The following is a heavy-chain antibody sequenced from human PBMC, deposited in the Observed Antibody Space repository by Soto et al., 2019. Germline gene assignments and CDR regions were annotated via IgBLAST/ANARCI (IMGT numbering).Heavy chain of an antibody. CDR1: GYSFEDYS. J-gene: IGHJ4*02. CDR2: ISWNGNFT. D-gene: IGHD2-15*01. Sequence: EVQLVESGGDMVQPGRSLKLSCVGSGYSFEDYSMHWVRKAPGQGLEWVSGISWNGNFTGYADSVKGRFTISRDNAKNSLFLQMRSLSLEDTALYYCVGGSWFDWGQGTLVTVSS. CDR3: VGGSWFD. V-gene: IGHV3-9*01.